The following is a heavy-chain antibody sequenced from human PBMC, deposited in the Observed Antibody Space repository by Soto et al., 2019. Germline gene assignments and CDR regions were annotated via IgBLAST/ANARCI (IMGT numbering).Heavy chain of an antibody. J-gene: IGHJ4*02. V-gene: IGHV1-24*01. CDR2: IDRQHGEL. CDR3: AAVHLPPYEFEFAGVVAAAFDY. D-gene: IGHD3-16*02. Sequence: RASVKVSCKVSGNSLSKLSIYWVRQAPGKGLECMGGIDRQHGELVYAKGLQGRLTMTEDTPTDTAYMELSSLGSEDTAVYFCAAVHLPPYEFEFAGVVAAAFDYWGQGTPVTVSS. CDR1: GNSLSKLS.